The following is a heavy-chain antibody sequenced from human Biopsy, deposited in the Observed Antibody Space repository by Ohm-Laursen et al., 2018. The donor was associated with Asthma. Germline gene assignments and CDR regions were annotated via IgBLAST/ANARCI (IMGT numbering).Heavy chain of an antibody. J-gene: IGHJ4*02. V-gene: IGHV3-33*08. D-gene: IGHD3-22*01. CDR2: IWYDGSNK. CDR3: ARDPAGYYYFDY. CDR1: GFSFNSYG. Sequence: LRLSCAASGFSFNSYGMHWVRQAPGRGLEWVAVIWYDGSNKYYADSVKGRFTISRDNSKNTLYLQMNSLRAEDTAVYYCARDPAGYYYFDYWGQGTLVTVSS.